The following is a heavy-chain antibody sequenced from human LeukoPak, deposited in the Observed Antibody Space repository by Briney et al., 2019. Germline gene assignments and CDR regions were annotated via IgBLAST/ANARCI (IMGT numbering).Heavy chain of an antibody. D-gene: IGHD1-26*01. V-gene: IGHV3-20*04. Sequence: GGSLRLSCAASGFTFDDYGMSWVRQAPGKGLEWVSGINWNGGSTGYADSVKGRFTIPRDNAKNSLYLQMNSLRAEDTALYYCAIGVVGARPFRYFDYWGQGTLVTVSS. J-gene: IGHJ4*02. CDR1: GFTFDDYG. CDR2: INWNGGST. CDR3: AIGVVGARPFRYFDY.